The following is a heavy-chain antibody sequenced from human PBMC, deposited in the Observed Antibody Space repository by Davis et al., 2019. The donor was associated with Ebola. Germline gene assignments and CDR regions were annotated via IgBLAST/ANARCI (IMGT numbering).Heavy chain of an antibody. CDR3: ARQDEYSNGLAAY. V-gene: IGHV5-10-1*01. J-gene: IGHJ4*02. D-gene: IGHD6-19*01. CDR2: ISPGYSYI. Sequence: GESLKISCKGSGFIFDNYWIDWVRQMPGKGLEWMGTISPGYSYIKYNPSFQGHVIISADRSINTVYLQWSSLRASDTATYYCARQDEYSNGLAAYWGQGTLVTVSS. CDR1: GFIFDNYW.